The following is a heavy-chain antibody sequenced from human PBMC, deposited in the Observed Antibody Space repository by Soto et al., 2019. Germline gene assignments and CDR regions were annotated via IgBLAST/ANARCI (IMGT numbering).Heavy chain of an antibody. CDR2: IYPGDSDT. CDR3: ARHSRMGNSIAHMYV. V-gene: IGHV5-51*01. CDR1: GYSFTSYW. D-gene: IGHD6-6*01. Sequence: PGESLKISCKGSGYSFTSYWIGWVRQVPGKGLEWMGIIYPGDSDTRYSPSFQGQVTISADKSISTAYLQWSSLKASDTAMYYCARHSRMGNSIAHMYVWGQGTTVTVSS. J-gene: IGHJ6*02.